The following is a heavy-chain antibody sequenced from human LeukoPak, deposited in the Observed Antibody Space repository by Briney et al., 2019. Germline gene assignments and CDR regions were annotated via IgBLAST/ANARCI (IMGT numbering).Heavy chain of an antibody. V-gene: IGHV3-30*02. CDR2: IRYDGSNK. CDR1: GFTFSSYG. CDR3: AKSRSGATPRPFDY. Sequence: GGSLRLSCAASGFTFSSYGMHWVRQAPGKGLEWVAFIRYDGSNKYYADSVKGRFTISRDNSKNTLYLQMNSLRAEDTAVYYCAKSRSGATPRPFDYWGQGTLVTVSP. D-gene: IGHD1-26*01. J-gene: IGHJ4*02.